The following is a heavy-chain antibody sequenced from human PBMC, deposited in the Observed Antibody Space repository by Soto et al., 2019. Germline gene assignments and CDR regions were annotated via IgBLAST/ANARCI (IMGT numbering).Heavy chain of an antibody. CDR3: ARHGSY. Sequence: QLQLQESGPGLVKPSETLSLTCTVSGVSITNTSYYWGCIRQPPGKGLQCIGTIYFSGSTFYNPSIKSRGTIAVDTSKNQFSLRLSSVTAADTAVYYCARHGSYWGQGTLVAVSS. CDR2: IYFSGST. J-gene: IGHJ4*02. V-gene: IGHV4-39*01. CDR1: GVSITNTSYY.